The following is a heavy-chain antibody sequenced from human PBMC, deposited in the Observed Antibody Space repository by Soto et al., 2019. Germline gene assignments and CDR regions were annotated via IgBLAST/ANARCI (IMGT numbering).Heavy chain of an antibody. CDR2: INTGGNT. CDR1: GFNVSRHY. J-gene: IGHJ3*02. Sequence: EVQLVESGGGLIQPGGSLRLSCAASGFNVSRHYMSLVRQAPGKGLQWVSIINTGGNTHYADSVKGRFTISRDNSKNTVYLLMTRLRAEDTAVYYCTRDRGFDMWGQGTTVNVSS. CDR3: TRDRGFDM. V-gene: IGHV3-53*01.